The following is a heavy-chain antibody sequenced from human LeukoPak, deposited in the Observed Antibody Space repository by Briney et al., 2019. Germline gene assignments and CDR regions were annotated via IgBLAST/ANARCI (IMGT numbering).Heavy chain of an antibody. D-gene: IGHD3-22*01. Sequence: PGGSLRLSCAASGFTFSSYAMSWVRQTPGKGLEWVSAISGSGGSTYYADSVKGRFTISRDNSKNTLYLQMNSLRAEDTAVYYCAKDPYYYDSSGYYPNYFDYWGQGTLVTVSS. CDR2: ISGSGGST. V-gene: IGHV3-23*01. CDR1: GFTFSSYA. CDR3: AKDPYYYDSSGYYPNYFDY. J-gene: IGHJ4*02.